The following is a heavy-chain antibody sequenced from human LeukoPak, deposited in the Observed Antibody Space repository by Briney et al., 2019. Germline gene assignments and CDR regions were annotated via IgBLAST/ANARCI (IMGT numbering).Heavy chain of an antibody. CDR2: ISSSSSTI. V-gene: IGHV3-48*01. J-gene: IGHJ5*02. D-gene: IGHD2-2*02. CDR3: ARDLTMVPAPIFWIDP. Sequence: GGSLRLSCAASGFTFSSYSMNWVRQAPGKGLEWVSYISSSSSTIYYADSVKGRFTISRDNAKNSLYLQMNSLRAEDTAVYYCARDLTMVPAPIFWIDPWGQGTLVTVSS. CDR1: GFTFSSYS.